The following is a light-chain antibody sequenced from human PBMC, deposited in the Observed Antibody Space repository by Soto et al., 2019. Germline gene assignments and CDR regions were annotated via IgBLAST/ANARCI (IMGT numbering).Light chain of an antibody. J-gene: IGLJ1*01. CDR2: RDN. V-gene: IGLV1-44*01. Sequence: QSVLTQPPSVSGTPGQRVTVSCSGGRSNIGSNTVHWYQQLPGAAPKLLIYRDNQRPSGVPDRFAASKSGTSASLAISGLQSEDEADYYCNSYTTSNTFVFGSGTKVTVL. CDR3: NSYTTSNTFV. CDR1: RSNIGSNT.